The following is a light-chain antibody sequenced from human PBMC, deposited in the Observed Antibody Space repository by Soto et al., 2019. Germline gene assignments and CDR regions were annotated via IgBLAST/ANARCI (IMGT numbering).Light chain of an antibody. Sequence: EIVLTQSPGTLSLSPGERATLSCRASQSVTSTYLAWYQQRPGQAPRLLIYAASSRATGIPDRFSGSGSGTDFTLTISRLEPEDFAVYYCQQYANPPRYTFGQGTKLEIK. CDR3: QQYANPPRYT. V-gene: IGKV3-20*01. CDR1: QSVTSTY. J-gene: IGKJ2*01. CDR2: AAS.